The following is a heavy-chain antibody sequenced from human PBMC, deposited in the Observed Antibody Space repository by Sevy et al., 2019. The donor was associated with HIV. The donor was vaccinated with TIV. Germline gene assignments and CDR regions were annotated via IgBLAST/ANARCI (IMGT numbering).Heavy chain of an antibody. Sequence: GGSLRLSCAASGFTFSDYYMSWIRQAPGKGLEWVSYISSSGSTIYYADSVKGRFTISRENAKNSLYLQMNSLRAEDTAVYYCARGRDVLIYYYGMDVWGQGTTVTVSS. J-gene: IGHJ6*02. CDR2: ISSSGSTI. CDR1: GFTFSDYY. V-gene: IGHV3-11*01. CDR3: ARGRDVLIYYYGMDV.